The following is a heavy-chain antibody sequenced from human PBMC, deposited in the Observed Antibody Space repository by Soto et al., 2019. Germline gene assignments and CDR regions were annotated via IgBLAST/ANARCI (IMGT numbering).Heavy chain of an antibody. CDR3: ARASRDSSSWPPEYFQH. CDR1: GFTFSDYY. Sequence: QVQVVESGGGLVKPGGSLRLSCAASGFTFSDYYMSWIRQVPGKGLEWVSYISTSGTSINYADSVKGGFTISRDNAKNSLYLQMNSLRDEDTAVYYCARASRDSSSWPPEYFQHWGQGTLVTVSS. J-gene: IGHJ1*01. D-gene: IGHD6-13*01. CDR2: ISTSGTSI. V-gene: IGHV3-11*01.